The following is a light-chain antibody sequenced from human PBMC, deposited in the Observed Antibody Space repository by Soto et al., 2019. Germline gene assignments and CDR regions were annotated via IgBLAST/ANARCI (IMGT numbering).Light chain of an antibody. CDR3: QQYNNWPPIT. V-gene: IGKV3-15*01. CDR2: SAS. Sequence: EIVMTQSPATLSVSPWGRATLSCRASQSISDTLAWYQQKPGQAPRLLIYSASRRATGFPARFSGSGSGTDFTLTISSLQSEDFAVYYCQQYNNWPPITFGQGTRLEIK. CDR1: QSISDT. J-gene: IGKJ5*01.